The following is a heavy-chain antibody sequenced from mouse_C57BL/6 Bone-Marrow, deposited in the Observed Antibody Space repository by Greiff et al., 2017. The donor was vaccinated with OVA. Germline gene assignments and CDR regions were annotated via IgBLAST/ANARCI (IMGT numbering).Heavy chain of an antibody. CDR3: ARPSKFITAVVAADFDV. J-gene: IGHJ1*03. CDR2: IDPSDSET. Sequence: VQLQQPGAELVRPGSSVKLSCTASGYTFTSYWMHWVKQRPIQGLEWIGNIDPSDSETHYAQKVKDKATLTVDKSYSTAYMQLSSLASEDSAVYYCARPSKFITAVVAADFDVWGTGTTVTVSS. V-gene: IGHV1-52*01. D-gene: IGHD1-1*01. CDR1: GYTFTSYW.